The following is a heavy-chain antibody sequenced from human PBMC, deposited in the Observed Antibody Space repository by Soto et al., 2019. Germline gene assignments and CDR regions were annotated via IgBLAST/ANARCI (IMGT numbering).Heavy chain of an antibody. CDR1: GDTFSNYS. J-gene: IGHJ4*02. CDR3: ARVDPRGVAVVRDY. Sequence: SVKVSCKTSGDTFSNYSFTWVRQAPGQGLECMGGIIPFFGPRKIAQKFKGRVTITADKSTRTGYMETSLRSEDTAVYFCARVDPRGVAVVRDYWGQG. D-gene: IGHD3-10*01. V-gene: IGHV1-69*06. CDR2: IIPFFGPR.